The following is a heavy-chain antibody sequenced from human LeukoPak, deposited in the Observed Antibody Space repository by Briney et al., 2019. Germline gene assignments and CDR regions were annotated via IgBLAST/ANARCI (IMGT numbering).Heavy chain of an antibody. CDR3: ARSYSSSWYVIDY. V-gene: IGHV4-4*07. CDR2: IHSSGTT. J-gene: IGHJ4*02. Sequence: SETLSLTCTVSGVSMNYYFWNWIRQPAGEGLQWIGRIHSSGTTNYNPSLKSRVTMSIDMSKNQFSLRLTSVTAADTAVYYCARSYSSSWYVIDYWGQGTLVTVSS. D-gene: IGHD6-13*01. CDR1: GVSMNYYF.